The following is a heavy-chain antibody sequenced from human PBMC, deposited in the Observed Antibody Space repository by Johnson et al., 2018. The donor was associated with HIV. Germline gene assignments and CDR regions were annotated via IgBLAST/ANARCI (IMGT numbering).Heavy chain of an antibody. CDR3: AKDTYDSDAFDI. D-gene: IGHD3-22*01. Sequence: VQLVESGGGLVQPGGSLRLSCAASGFTVSSNYMSWVRQAPGKGLEWVANIKQDGSEKYYVDSVKGRFTISRDNAKNSLYLQMNSLRAEDTAVYYCAKDTYDSDAFDIWGQGTMVTVSS. CDR1: GFTVSSNY. CDR2: IKQDGSEK. V-gene: IGHV3-7*01. J-gene: IGHJ3*02.